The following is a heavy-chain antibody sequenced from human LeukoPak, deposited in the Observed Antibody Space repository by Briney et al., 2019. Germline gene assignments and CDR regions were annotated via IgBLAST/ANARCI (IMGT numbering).Heavy chain of an antibody. D-gene: IGHD3-10*01. Sequence: GGSLKLSCAASGFTFSGSAMHWVRQASGKGLEWVGRIRSKANSYAAAYAASVKGRFTISRDDSKNTAYLQMNSLKTEDTAVYYCTSSYGSATDYYYGMDVWGQGTTVTVSS. CDR3: TSSYGSATDYYYGMDV. V-gene: IGHV3-73*01. CDR2: IRSKANSYAA. J-gene: IGHJ6*02. CDR1: GFTFSGSA.